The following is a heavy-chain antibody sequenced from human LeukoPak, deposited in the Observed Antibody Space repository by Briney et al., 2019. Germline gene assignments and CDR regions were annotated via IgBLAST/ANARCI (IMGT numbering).Heavy chain of an antibody. D-gene: IGHD3-9*01. CDR3: AGGGLRYFDWYSYYYGMDV. J-gene: IGHJ6*02. CDR2: ISSSGSTI. V-gene: IGHV3-48*03. Sequence: GGSLRLSCASSGFTFSSYEMNWVRQAPGKWLEWVSYISSSGSTIYYADSVKGRFTISRDNAKNSLYLQMNSLRAEDTAVYYCAGGGLRYFDWYSYYYGMDVWGQGTTVTVSS. CDR1: GFTFSSYE.